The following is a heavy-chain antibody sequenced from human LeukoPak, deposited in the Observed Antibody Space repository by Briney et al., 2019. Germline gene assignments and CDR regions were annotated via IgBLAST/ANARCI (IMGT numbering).Heavy chain of an antibody. CDR2: ILPADSDT. CDR3: ARQGAGISHYDDTGLPRGAFDI. CDR1: GYRFSDYW. D-gene: IGHD3-22*01. Sequence: GESLQISCKTSGYRFSDYWVAWVRQVPGKGLEWVGFILPADSDTRYSPSFRGQVTISADKSITTAYLQWNSLRASDTAMYYCARQGAGISHYDDTGLPRGAFDIWGRGTMVTVSS. V-gene: IGHV5-51*01. J-gene: IGHJ3*02.